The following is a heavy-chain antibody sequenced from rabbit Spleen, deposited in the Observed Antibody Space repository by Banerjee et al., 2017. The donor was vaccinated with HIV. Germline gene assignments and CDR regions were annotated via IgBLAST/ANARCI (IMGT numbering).Heavy chain of an antibody. CDR3: VRDTWNFNL. CDR1: GFGFSSYY. D-gene: IGHD3-1*01. CDR2: IDPVFGTT. J-gene: IGHJ4*01. V-gene: IGHV1S7*01. Sequence: QSLEESGGGLVQPGGSLKLSCKASGFGFSSYYMNWVRQAPGKGLEWIGYIDPVFGTTYYATWVNGRFTISSDNAQNTLYLQLNSLTAADTATYFCVRDTWNFNLWGQGTLVTVS.